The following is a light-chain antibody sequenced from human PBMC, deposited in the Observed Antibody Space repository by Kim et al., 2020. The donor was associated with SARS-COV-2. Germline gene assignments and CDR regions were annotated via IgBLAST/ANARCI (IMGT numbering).Light chain of an antibody. CDR3: SSFRSGNTLL. Sequence: QPITISCTGTRSDVAAYNFVSWYQQHPGEAPKVIIYDVDNRPSGVSSRFSGAKSGTTASLTISEVQAEDEADYYCSSFRSGNTLLFGGGTQLTVL. CDR1: RSDVAAYNF. J-gene: IGLJ3*02. CDR2: DVD. V-gene: IGLV2-14*04.